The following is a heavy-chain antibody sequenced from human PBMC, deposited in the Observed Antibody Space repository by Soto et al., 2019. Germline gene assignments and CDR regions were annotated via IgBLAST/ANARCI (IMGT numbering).Heavy chain of an antibody. D-gene: IGHD5-12*01. CDR2: IIPILGIA. CDR1: GGTFSSYT. Sequence: QVQLVQSWAEVKKPGSSVKVSCKASGGTFSSYTISWVRQATGQGIEWIGRIIPILGIANYAQKFQGRVTITDDTSTSTAYMELSSLRSEDTAVYYGARDREYSGYGSDYWGQGNLVTFAS. CDR3: ARDREYSGYGSDY. V-gene: IGHV1-69*02. J-gene: IGHJ4*02.